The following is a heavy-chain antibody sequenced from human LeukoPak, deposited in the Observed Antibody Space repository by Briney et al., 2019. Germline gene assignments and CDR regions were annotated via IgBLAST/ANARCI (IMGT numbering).Heavy chain of an antibody. CDR2: IKQDGSEK. V-gene: IGHV3-7*01. Sequence: GGSLRLSCAASGFTFSSYWMSWVRQAPGKGLEWVANIKQDGSEKYYVDSVKGRFTISRDNAKNSLYLQMNSLRAEDTAVYYCASPGQRYFDWFGYWGQGTLVTVSS. CDR1: GFTFSSYW. D-gene: IGHD3-9*01. J-gene: IGHJ4*02. CDR3: ASPGQRYFDWFGY.